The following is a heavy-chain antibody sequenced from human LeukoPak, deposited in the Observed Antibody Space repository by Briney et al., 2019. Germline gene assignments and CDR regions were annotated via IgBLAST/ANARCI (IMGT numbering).Heavy chain of an antibody. V-gene: IGHV5-51*01. D-gene: IGHD2-15*01. Sequence: GESLKISCQGSGYSLNNYWIGWVRQLPGKGLEWVGIIYPADSDIRYSPSFQGQVTISADKSISTAYLQWSSLKASDTAMYYCARQEYCSGGSCYTWFDPWGQGALVTVSP. CDR1: GYSLNNYW. CDR3: ARQEYCSGGSCYTWFDP. J-gene: IGHJ5*02. CDR2: IYPADSDI.